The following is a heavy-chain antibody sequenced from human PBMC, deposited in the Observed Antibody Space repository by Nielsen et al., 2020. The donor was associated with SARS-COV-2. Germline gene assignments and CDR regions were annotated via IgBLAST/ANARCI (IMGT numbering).Heavy chain of an antibody. D-gene: IGHD4-17*01. CDR2: IYNSGSS. V-gene: IGHV4-59*08. CDR3: ARHGDTSGDLYWYFDL. CDR1: GASISSYH. J-gene: IGHJ2*01. Sequence: SETLSLTCTISGASISSYHWSWIRQPPGKGLEWIGYIYNSGSSIYNPSLKSRFTISADTSQNQVSLNLGAVTAADTAVYYCARHGDTSGDLYWYFDLWGRGTLVAVSS.